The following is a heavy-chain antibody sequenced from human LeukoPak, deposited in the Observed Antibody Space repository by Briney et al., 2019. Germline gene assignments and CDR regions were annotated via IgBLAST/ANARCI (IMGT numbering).Heavy chain of an antibody. CDR1: GFTFSSYG. CDR3: AKDNGLRFFEWFSYFDY. CDR2: IRYDGSNK. D-gene: IGHD3-3*01. J-gene: IGHJ4*02. Sequence: GGSLRLSCAASGFTFSSYGMHWVRQAPGKGLEWVAFIRYDGSNKYYADSVKGRFTISRDNSKNTLYLQMNSLRAEDTAVYYCAKDNGLRFFEWFSYFDYWGQGTLVTVSS. V-gene: IGHV3-30*02.